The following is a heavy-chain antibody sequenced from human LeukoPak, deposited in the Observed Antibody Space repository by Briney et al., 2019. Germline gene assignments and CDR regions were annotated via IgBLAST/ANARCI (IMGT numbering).Heavy chain of an antibody. J-gene: IGHJ6*04. V-gene: IGHV3-21*01. CDR3: ARDLSHYDYVWGSYRSVDF. Sequence: GGSLRLSCAASGFTFSSYSMNWVRQATGKGLEWVSSISSSSSYIYYADSEKGRFTISRDNAKNSLYLQMNSLRAEDTAVYYCARDLSHYDYVWGSYRSVDFWGKGTTVTISS. CDR1: GFTFSSYS. D-gene: IGHD3-16*02. CDR2: ISSSSSYI.